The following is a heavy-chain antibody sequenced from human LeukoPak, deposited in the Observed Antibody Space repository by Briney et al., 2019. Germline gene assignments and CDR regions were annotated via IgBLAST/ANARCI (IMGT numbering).Heavy chain of an antibody. CDR2: INHSGST. V-gene: IGHV4-34*01. J-gene: IGHJ6*02. CDR1: GGSFSGYY. CDR3: ARADRAYYYGSGSYYNVYYYYGMDV. D-gene: IGHD3-10*01. Sequence: SETLSLTCAVYGGSFSGYYWSWIRQPPGKGLEWIGEINHSGSTNYNPSLKSRVTISVDTSKNQFSLKLSSVTAADTAVYYCARADRAYYYGSGSYYNVYYYYGMDVWGQGTTVTVSS.